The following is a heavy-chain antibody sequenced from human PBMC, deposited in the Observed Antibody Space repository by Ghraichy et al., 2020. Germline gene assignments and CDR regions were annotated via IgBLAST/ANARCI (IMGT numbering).Heavy chain of an antibody. D-gene: IGHD6-19*01. CDR2: ISGSGGST. J-gene: IGHJ4*02. CDR3: AKAKQHRIAVAGIGSL. V-gene: IGHV3-23*01. CDR1: GFTFSSYA. Sequence: GGSLRLSCAASGFTFSSYAMSWVRQAPGKGLEWVSAISGSGGSTYYADSVKGRFTISRDNSKNTLYLQMNSLRAEDTAVYYCAKAKQHRIAVAGIGSLWGQGTLVTVSS.